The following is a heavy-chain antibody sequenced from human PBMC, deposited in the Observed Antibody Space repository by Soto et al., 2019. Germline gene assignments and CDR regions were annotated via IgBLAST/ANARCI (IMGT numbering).Heavy chain of an antibody. V-gene: IGHV3-7*01. CDR1: EFNVMSYW. J-gene: IGHJ4*02. Sequence: GGSLRLSCAVSEFNVMSYWMSWVRQAPGKGLEWVASIKEDGSEIYYLQSVRGRFTISRDSAGNALHLAMNYLSAEDTGVYFCARDIGFDYVNWGQGTLVTISS. D-gene: IGHD3-16*01. CDR2: IKEDGSEI. CDR3: ARDIGFDYVN.